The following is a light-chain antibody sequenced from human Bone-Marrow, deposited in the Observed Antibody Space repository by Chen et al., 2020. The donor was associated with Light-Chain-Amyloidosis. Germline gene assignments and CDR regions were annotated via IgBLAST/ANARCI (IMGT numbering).Light chain of an antibody. CDR3: QQYGTSPLA. V-gene: IGKV3-20*01. Sequence: EIVLTQSPGTLSLSPGEGANLSCRASQTISSNYFTWYQQKFGQAPRLLIYGSSSRATGIPDRFTGSESGTDITLTINRLEPEDFAMYYCQQYGTSPLAFGGGTKVEIK. CDR1: QTISSNY. J-gene: IGKJ4*01. CDR2: GSS.